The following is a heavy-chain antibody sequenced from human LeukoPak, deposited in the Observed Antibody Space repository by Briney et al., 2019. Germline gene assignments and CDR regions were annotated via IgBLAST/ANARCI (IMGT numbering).Heavy chain of an antibody. D-gene: IGHD5-18*01. J-gene: IGHJ4*02. CDR1: GGSFSGYY. CDR2: INHSGSN. Sequence: SETLSLPCAVYGGSFSGYYWSWIRQPPGNGLEWVGEINHSGSNNYYPALKRRRTISVSTSKNQFFLKLSSVTAADTAVYYCARVWLAFDYWGQGTLVTVSS. CDR3: ARVWLAFDY. V-gene: IGHV4-34*01.